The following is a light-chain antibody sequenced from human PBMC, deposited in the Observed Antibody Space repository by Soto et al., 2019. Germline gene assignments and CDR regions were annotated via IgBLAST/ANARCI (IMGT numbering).Light chain of an antibody. Sequence: EIVMTQSPATLSVSPGERATLSCRASQSISSNLAWYQQRPGQAARLLIYGASSRAPGIPDSFRGSGSGTDFTLTIIRLEAEDVSVYYCQQLGSSPRTFGQGTKVDI. CDR2: GAS. CDR1: QSISSN. CDR3: QQLGSSPRT. J-gene: IGKJ1*01. V-gene: IGKV3-20*01.